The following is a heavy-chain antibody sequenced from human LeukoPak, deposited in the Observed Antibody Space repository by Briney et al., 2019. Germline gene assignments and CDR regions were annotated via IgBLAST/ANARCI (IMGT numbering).Heavy chain of an antibody. CDR3: ARVPGVVAATGIWFDP. J-gene: IGHJ5*02. D-gene: IGHD2-15*01. V-gene: IGHV3-7*01. CDR1: GFTFSNYW. CDR2: IKQDGSEK. Sequence: GGSLRLSCAASGFTFSNYWMSWVRQAPGKGLEWVANIKQDGSEKYYVDSVKGRFTISRDNAKNSLYLQMNSLRAEDTAVYYCARVPGVVAATGIWFDPWGQGTLVTVSS.